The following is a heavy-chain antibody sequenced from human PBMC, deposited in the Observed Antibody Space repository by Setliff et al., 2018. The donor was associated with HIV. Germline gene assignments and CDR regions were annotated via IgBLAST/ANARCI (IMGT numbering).Heavy chain of an antibody. J-gene: IGHJ1*01. Sequence: PSETLSLTCTVSGGSTNDYYWSWVRQPAGKTLEWLGRISSSGISTYNPSLKSRVTMSVDTSKNQFSLRLSSVTAADTAVYYCARARRAGSGPKYFEHWGQGTLVTVSS. CDR1: GGSTNDYY. CDR3: ARARRAGSGPKYFEH. D-gene: IGHD2-15*01. V-gene: IGHV4-4*07. CDR2: ISSSGIS.